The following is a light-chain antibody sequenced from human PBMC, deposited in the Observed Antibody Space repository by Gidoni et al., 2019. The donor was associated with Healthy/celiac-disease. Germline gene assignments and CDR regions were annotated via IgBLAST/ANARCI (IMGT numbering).Light chain of an antibody. CDR3: QQYGSSRIA. V-gene: IGKV3-20*01. J-gene: IGKJ5*01. CDR1: QSVSSSY. Sequence: EIVFAQAPATLSLSPGETATLSCRASQSVSSSYLAWYPQEPGQAPRHLSYGASSRATGIPVRFSGSGSGTDFTLTISRLAPEDFAVYYCQQYGSSRIAFGEXTRLEIK. CDR2: GAS.